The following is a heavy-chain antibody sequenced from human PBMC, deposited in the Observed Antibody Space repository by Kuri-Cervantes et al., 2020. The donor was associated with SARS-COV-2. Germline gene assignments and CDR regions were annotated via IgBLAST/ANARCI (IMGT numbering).Heavy chain of an antibody. V-gene: IGHV3-33*01. Sequence: GESLKISCEASGFTFSNYAVHWVRQAPGKGLEWVAVIWWDGSGEYYLDSVKGRFTISKDNSKNMLFLEINNLRVEDAAVYFCARGSYGGNSDFDYWGQGTPVTVSS. D-gene: IGHD4-23*01. CDR2: IWWDGSGE. CDR1: GFTFSNYA. CDR3: ARGSYGGNSDFDY. J-gene: IGHJ4*02.